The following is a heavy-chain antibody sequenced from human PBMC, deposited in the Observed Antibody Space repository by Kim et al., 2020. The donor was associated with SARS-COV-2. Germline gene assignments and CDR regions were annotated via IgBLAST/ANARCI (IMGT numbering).Heavy chain of an antibody. D-gene: IGHD2-15*01. J-gene: IGHJ1*01. V-gene: IGHV4-34*01. Sequence: NDSPTLKCRVTISIDTSKNQFSLKLSSVTAADTAVYYCARGRGAATFQHWGQGTLVTVSS. CDR3: ARGRGAATFQH.